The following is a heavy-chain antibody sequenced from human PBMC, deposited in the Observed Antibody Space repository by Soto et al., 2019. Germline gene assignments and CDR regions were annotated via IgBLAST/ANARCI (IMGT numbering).Heavy chain of an antibody. CDR3: ARSYYYGSGSLAGGYGMDG. V-gene: IGHV3-53*01. CDR2: IYSGGST. J-gene: IGHJ6*02. Sequence: PGGSLRLSCAASGFTVSSNYMSWVRQAPGKGLEWVSVIYSGGSTYYADSVKGRFTISRDNSKNTLYLQMNSLRAEDTAVYYCARSYYYGSGSLAGGYGMDGWGQVTTGTVS. CDR1: GFTVSSNY. D-gene: IGHD3-10*01.